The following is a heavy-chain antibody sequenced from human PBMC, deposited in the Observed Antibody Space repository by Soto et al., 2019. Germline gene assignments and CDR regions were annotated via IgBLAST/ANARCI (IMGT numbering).Heavy chain of an antibody. CDR2: ARDKTNSYST. Sequence: DVQVVESGGGLVQPGGSLRLSCTGSGFIFSDHYIDWARQAPGKGLEWIGRARDKTNSYSTAYGASVKGRFFVSRDDLRNSVYLQMKSLRSDDTAVYYCSRARSSCTGTYMDVWGRGTTVIVSS. D-gene: IGHD3-10*02. J-gene: IGHJ6*03. CDR3: SRARSSCTGTYMDV. V-gene: IGHV3-72*01. CDR1: GFIFSDHY.